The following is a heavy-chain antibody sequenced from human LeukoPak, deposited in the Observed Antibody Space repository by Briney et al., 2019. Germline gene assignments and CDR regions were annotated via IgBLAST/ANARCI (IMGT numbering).Heavy chain of an antibody. V-gene: IGHV1-18*01. J-gene: IGHJ4*02. CDR3: ARAKGSSGYYFPDY. Sequence: ASVKVSCRASGYTFTSYGISWVRQAPGQGLEWMGWISAYNGNTNYAQKFQGWVTMTRDTSISTAYMELSRLRSDDTAVYYCARAKGSSGYYFPDYWGQGTLVTVSS. CDR1: GYTFTSYG. D-gene: IGHD3-22*01. CDR2: ISAYNGNT.